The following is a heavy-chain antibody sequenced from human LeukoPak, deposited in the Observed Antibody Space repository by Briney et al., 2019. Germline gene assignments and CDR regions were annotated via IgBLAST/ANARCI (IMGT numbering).Heavy chain of an antibody. CDR1: GFTFSSYA. CDR3: AKFYCTNGVCSDYYYYGMDV. D-gene: IGHD2-8*01. V-gene: IGHV3-23*01. Sequence: HPGGSLRLSCAASGFTFSSYAMSWVRQAPGKGLEWVSAISGSGGSTYYADSVKGRFTISRDNSKNTLYLQMNSLRAEDTAVYYCAKFYCTNGVCSDYYYYGMDVWGQGTTVTASS. CDR2: ISGSGGST. J-gene: IGHJ6*02.